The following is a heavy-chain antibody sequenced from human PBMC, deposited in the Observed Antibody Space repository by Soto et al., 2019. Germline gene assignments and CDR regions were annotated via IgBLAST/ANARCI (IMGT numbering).Heavy chain of an antibody. CDR1: GYIFTGYY. V-gene: IGHV1-2*04. CDR3: ATSRISIAVAGETEYYFDY. CDR2: INPNSGDT. J-gene: IGHJ4*02. D-gene: IGHD6-19*01. Sequence: SVQVSCKSSGYIFTGYYVHWVRQAPGQGLEWMGWINPNSGDTNYTQKFQGWVTMTRDTSISTAYMELSRLRSDDTAVYYCATSRISIAVAGETEYYFDYWGQGTLVTVS.